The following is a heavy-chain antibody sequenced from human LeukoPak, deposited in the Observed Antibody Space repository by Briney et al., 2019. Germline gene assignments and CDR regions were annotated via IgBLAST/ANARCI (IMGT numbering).Heavy chain of an antibody. CDR1: GYSISSGYY. Sequence: PSETLSLTCTVSGYSISSGYYWGWIRQPPGKGLEWIGSIYHSGSTYYNPSLKRRVTISVDTSKKQFSLKLSSVTAADTAVYYCAGYSNSWLGWFDPWGQGTLVTVSS. J-gene: IGHJ5*02. CDR3: AGYSNSWLGWFDP. D-gene: IGHD6-13*01. CDR2: IYHSGST. V-gene: IGHV4-38-2*02.